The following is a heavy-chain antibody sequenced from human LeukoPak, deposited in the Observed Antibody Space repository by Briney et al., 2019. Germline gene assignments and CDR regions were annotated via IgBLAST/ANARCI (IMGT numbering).Heavy chain of an antibody. CDR2: IRSSSET. J-gene: IGHJ5*02. CDR1: GFTFSQYS. D-gene: IGHD5-12*01. Sequence: GGSLRLSCAASGFTFSQYSMNWVRQAPGKGLEWVSHIRSSSETFYANSVKGRFTISRDNARNSLYLQMNNLRGEDTAIYYCARDAGNSGYGCDLWGQGTLVTVSS. V-gene: IGHV3-48*01. CDR3: ARDAGNSGYGCDL.